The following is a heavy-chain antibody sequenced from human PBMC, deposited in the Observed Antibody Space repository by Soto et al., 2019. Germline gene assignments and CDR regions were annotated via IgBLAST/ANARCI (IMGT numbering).Heavy chain of an antibody. CDR2: IYYSGST. V-gene: IGHV4-59*08. Sequence: SETQSLTSTVSGGTISSYYWSWIRQPPGKGLEWIGYIYYSGSTNYNPSLKSRVTISVDTSKNQFSLKLSSVTAADTAVYYCARRYGPGFDYWGQGTLVTVSS. J-gene: IGHJ4*02. CDR3: ARRYGPGFDY. D-gene: IGHD4-17*01. CDR1: GGTISSYY.